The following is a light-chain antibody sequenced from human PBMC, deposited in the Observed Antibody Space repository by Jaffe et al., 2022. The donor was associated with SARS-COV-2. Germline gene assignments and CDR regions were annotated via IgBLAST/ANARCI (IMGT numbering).Light chain of an antibody. Sequence: YVLTQPPSVSVAPGKTARLTCGGNNVGRKSVHWYQQKSGQAPVLVISYISDRPSGIPERFSGSSSGNTATLTISGVEAGDEADYYCQVWESGSELPVIFGGGTKLTVL. CDR3: QVWESGSELPVI. V-gene: IGLV3-21*01. CDR2: YIS. CDR1: NVGRKS. J-gene: IGLJ2*01.